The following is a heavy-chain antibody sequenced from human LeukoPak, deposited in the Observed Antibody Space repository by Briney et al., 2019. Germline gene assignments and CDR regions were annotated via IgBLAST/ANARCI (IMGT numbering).Heavy chain of an antibody. CDR2: ISGSGGDT. D-gene: IGHD3-10*01. Sequence: TGGPLRLSCAASGFAFSTYAVSWARQAPGKGLEWVSAISGSGGDTYYADSVKGRFTISRDNSKNTLYLQMNSLRAEDTAVYYCAKDSPGSYFFFDYWGQGTLVTVSS. J-gene: IGHJ4*02. V-gene: IGHV3-23*01. CDR1: GFAFSTYA. CDR3: AKDSPGSYFFFDY.